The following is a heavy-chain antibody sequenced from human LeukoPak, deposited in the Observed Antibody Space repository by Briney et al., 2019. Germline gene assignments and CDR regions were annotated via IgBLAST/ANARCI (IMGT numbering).Heavy chain of an antibody. V-gene: IGHV4-34*01. CDR3: ARXXAAAGTFLVGFDY. Sequence: PSETLSLTCAVYGGSFSGYYWSWIRQPPGKGLEWIGEINHSGSTNYNPSLKSRVTISVDTSKNQFSLKLSSVTAADTAVYYCARXXAAAGTFLVGFDYWGXGXLVTXSS. J-gene: IGHJ4*01. CDR2: INHSGST. CDR1: GGSFSGYY. D-gene: IGHD6-13*01.